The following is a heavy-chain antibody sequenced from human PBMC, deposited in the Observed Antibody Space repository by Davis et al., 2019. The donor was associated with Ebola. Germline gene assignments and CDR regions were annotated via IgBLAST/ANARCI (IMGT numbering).Heavy chain of an antibody. J-gene: IGHJ6*02. D-gene: IGHD6-13*01. CDR3: ARAAAGTYYYYGMDV. CDR2: IYYSGST. V-gene: IGHV4-61*01. CDR1: GGSVSSGSYY. Sequence: MPSETLSLTCTVSGGSVSSGSYYWSWIRQPPGKGLEWIGYIYYSGSTNYNPSLKSRVTISVDTSKNQFSLKLSSVTAADTAVYYCARAAAGTYYYYGMDVWGQGTTVTVSS.